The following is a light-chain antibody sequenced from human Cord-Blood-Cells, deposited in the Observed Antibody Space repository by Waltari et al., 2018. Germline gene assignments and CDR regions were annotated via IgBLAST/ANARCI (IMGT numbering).Light chain of an antibody. CDR1: QSISSY. CDR3: QQSYSTPPEYT. J-gene: IGKJ2*01. V-gene: IGKV1-39*01. CDR2: AAS. Sequence: DIQMTQSPSSLSASVGDRVTITCRASQSISSYLNWYQQKPGTAPKLLIYAASSLQSGVSSRFSGSGSGTDFTLTISSLQPEDFATYYCQQSYSTPPEYTFGQGTKLEIK.